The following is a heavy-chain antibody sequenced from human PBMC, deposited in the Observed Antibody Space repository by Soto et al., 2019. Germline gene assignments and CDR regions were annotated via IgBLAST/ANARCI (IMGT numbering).Heavy chain of an antibody. D-gene: IGHD5-12*01. Sequence: SETLSLTCTVSGGSVSSGSYYWGWIRQPPGKGLEWIGYIYYSGSTNYNPSLKSRVTISVDTSKNKISLKLSSVTAAYTAVYYCARENRDYSGYDWLFDYWGQGTLVTVSS. CDR3: ARENRDYSGYDWLFDY. J-gene: IGHJ4*02. CDR1: GGSVSSGSYY. V-gene: IGHV4-61*01. CDR2: IYYSGST.